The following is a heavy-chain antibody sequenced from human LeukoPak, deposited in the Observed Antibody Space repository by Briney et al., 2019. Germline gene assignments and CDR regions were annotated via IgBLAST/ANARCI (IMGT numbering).Heavy chain of an antibody. J-gene: IGHJ5*02. V-gene: IGHV5-51*01. Sequence: GESLKNSCKGSGYSFTSYWIGWVRQMPGKGLEWMGIIYPGDSDTRYSPSFQGQVTISADKSISTAYLQWSSLKASDTAMYYCASSSSGWDNWFDPWGQGTLVTVSS. CDR3: ASSSSGWDNWFDP. CDR1: GYSFTSYW. D-gene: IGHD6-19*01. CDR2: IYPGDSDT.